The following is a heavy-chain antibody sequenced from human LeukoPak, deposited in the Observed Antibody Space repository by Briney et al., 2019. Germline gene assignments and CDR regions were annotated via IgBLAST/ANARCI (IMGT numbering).Heavy chain of an antibody. CDR2: IDPSSTTI. V-gene: IGHV3-48*01. J-gene: IGHJ5*02. CDR1: GFTFKSYS. D-gene: IGHD3-10*01. CDR3: AKGRSSMLRGALGP. Sequence: PGGSLRLSCAASGFTFKSYSITWVRQAPGKVLEWVSYIDPSSTTIHYADSVKGRFTISRDNAKNSLYLQMNSLRAEDTAVYYCAKGRSSMLRGALGPWGQGTLVTVSS.